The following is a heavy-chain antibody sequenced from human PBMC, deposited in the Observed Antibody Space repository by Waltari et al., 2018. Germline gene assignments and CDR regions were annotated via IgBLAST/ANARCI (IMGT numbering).Heavy chain of an antibody. CDR3: VRGGAAVAGPDDY. D-gene: IGHD6-19*01. V-gene: IGHV3-7*04. Sequence: EVQLVESGGGLVQPGGSLRLFCATSGFTFSNHWMNWVRQAPGKGVGWVAKIKQDGSGKTYLDSVKGRFTISRDNTRNSLYLQVNSLRVDDTAIYYCVRGGAAVAGPDDYWGQGTLVTVSS. CDR1: GFTFSNHW. CDR2: IKQDGSGK. J-gene: IGHJ4*02.